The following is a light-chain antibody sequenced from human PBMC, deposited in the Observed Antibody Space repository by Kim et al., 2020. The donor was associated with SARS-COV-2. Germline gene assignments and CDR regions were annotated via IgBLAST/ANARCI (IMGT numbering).Light chain of an antibody. J-gene: IGLJ3*02. V-gene: IGLV3-21*04. Sequence: SYELTQPPSVSVAPGKTARITCGGNNIGSKGVHWCQQKPGQAPVLVIFYDSDRPSGIPERFSGSKSGNTATLTINRVEAGDEADYFCLVWDVGYPVFGGG. CDR2: YDS. CDR3: LVWDVGYPV. CDR1: NIGSKG.